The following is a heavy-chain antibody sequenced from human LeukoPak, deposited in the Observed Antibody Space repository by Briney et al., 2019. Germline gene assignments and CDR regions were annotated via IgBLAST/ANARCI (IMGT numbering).Heavy chain of an antibody. V-gene: IGHV3-53*01. Sequence: PGGSLRLSCAASGFSVSSDYMTWVRQAPGKGLAWVSVIYSGGSTYYADSVKGRFTISRDNAKNSLYLKMKSLRVEDTAVYFWAGYQTALDYWGQGTLVTASS. CDR2: IYSGGST. J-gene: IGHJ4*02. CDR1: GFSVSSDY. CDR3: AGYQTALDY. D-gene: IGHD2-2*01.